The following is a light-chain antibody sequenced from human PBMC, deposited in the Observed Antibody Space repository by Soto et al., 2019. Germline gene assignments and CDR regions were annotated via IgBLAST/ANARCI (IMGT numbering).Light chain of an antibody. CDR2: DAS. CDR1: QSVSSN. CDR3: QHFNNWPRT. J-gene: IGKJ1*01. V-gene: IGKV3-15*01. Sequence: EIVMTQSPATLSVSPGERATLSCRASQSVSSNLAWYQQKPGQAPRLLIYDASTRATGIPARFSGSGSGTEFTLTVSSLQSEDFAVYYCQHFNNWPRTFGQGTKV.